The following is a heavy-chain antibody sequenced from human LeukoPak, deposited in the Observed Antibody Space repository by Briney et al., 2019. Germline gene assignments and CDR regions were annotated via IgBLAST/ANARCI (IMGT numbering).Heavy chain of an antibody. CDR3: ARGRDLWSGIQNCFDP. D-gene: IGHD3-3*01. V-gene: IGHV1-8*01. CDR2: MNPSTGNT. Sequence: ASVKVSCKASGYTFTSYDVNWVRQATGQGPEWIGWMNPSTGNTGYAQKFQGRVTMTRNTSISTAYMELSSLRSEDTAVYYCARGRDLWSGIQNCFDPWGQGTLVTVSS. CDR1: GYTFTSYD. J-gene: IGHJ5*02.